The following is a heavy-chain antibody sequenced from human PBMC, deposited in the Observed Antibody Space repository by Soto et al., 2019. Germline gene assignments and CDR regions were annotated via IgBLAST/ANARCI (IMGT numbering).Heavy chain of an antibody. V-gene: IGHV3-11*01. Sequence: GGSLRLSCAASGFTFSSYAMSWIRQAPGKGLEWVSYISNSGSTKFYADSVTGRFTISRDNAKNSLHLQMNSLRVDDTAVYFCARGTGWEPGLSTFYAMGVWGQGTTVTVSS. CDR3: ARGTGWEPGLSTFYAMGV. CDR2: ISNSGSTK. J-gene: IGHJ6*02. CDR1: GFTFSSYA. D-gene: IGHD1-26*01.